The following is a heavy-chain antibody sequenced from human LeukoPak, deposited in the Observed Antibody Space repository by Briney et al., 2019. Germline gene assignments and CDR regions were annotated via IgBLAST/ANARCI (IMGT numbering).Heavy chain of an antibody. CDR2: ISAYNGNT. J-gene: IGHJ5*02. Sequence: ASVKVSCKASGYTFTSYGISWVRQAPGQGLEWMGWISAYNGNTNYAQKLQGRVTMTTDTSTSTAYMELRSLRSDDTAVYYCARSRIVVVPAAKNWFDPWGQGTLVTVSS. D-gene: IGHD2-2*01. V-gene: IGHV1-18*01. CDR1: GYTFTSYG. CDR3: ARSRIVVVPAAKNWFDP.